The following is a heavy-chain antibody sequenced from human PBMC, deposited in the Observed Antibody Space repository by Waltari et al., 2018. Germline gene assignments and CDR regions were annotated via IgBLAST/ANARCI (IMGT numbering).Heavy chain of an antibody. CDR2: IKPNRGET. V-gene: IGHV1-2*02. Sequence: QVQLVQSGAEVKKPGASVKVSCKTSGYTFTDYYMFWVRQAPGQGLEWMGWIKPNRGETNYAQKFQGRFPMTRDTSISTAYMELNRLRSDDTAVYYCAKTSGRVRGVIISGGFDYWGQGTLVTVSS. CDR1: GYTFTDYY. J-gene: IGHJ4*02. D-gene: IGHD3-10*01. CDR3: AKTSGRVRGVIISGGFDY.